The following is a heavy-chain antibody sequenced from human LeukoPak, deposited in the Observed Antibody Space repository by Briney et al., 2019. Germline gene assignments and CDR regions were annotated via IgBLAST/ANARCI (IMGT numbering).Heavy chain of an antibody. CDR1: GFTFMTYS. D-gene: IGHD2-21*02. J-gene: IGHJ5*02. Sequence: GGSLRLSCAASGFTFMTYSMNWVRQAPGKGLEWVSCISSTSSSYIYYADSVKGRFTISRDNAKNSLYLQMNSLRAEDTAVYYCARVHVVVTAIPKEVWFDPWGQGTLVTVSS. CDR3: ARVHVVVTAIPKEVWFDP. CDR2: ISSTSSSYI. V-gene: IGHV3-21*04.